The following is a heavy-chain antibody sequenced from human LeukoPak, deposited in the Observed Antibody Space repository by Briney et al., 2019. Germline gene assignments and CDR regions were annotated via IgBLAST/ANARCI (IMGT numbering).Heavy chain of an antibody. J-gene: IGHJ4*02. CDR1: GFSFGSYG. CDR3: AKDRADILSGYCFDY. CDR2: IRFDGSNE. V-gene: IGHV3-30*02. Sequence: GGSLRLSCEASGFSFGSYGMHWVRQAPGKGPEWVAFIRFDGSNEYYLDSVKGRFTISRDNSKKTLYLQMKSLRTEDTALYYCAKDRADILSGYCFDYWGQGTLVTVSS. D-gene: IGHD3-9*01.